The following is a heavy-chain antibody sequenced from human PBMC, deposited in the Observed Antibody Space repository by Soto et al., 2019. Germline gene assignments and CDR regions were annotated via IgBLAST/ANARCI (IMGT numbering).Heavy chain of an antibody. V-gene: IGHV3-23*01. D-gene: IGHD4-17*01. Sequence: PGGSLRLSCAASGFPFSSYAMSWVRQAPGKGLEWVSAISGSGGSTYYADSVKGRFTISRDNSKNTLYLQMNSLRAEDTAVYYCARDHYGDIRFDPWGQGTLVTVSS. CDR3: ARDHYGDIRFDP. CDR2: ISGSGGST. CDR1: GFPFSSYA. J-gene: IGHJ5*02.